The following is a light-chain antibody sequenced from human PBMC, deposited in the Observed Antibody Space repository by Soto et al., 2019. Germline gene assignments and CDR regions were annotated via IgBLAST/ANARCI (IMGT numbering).Light chain of an antibody. CDR2: GAS. V-gene: IGKV3-20*01. Sequence: ESVLTQSPGTLSLSPGERATLSCRASQSVSSSYLAWYQQKPGQAPRLLIYGASSRATGIPDRFSGSGSGTDFTLTISRLEPEDFAVYYCQQYGSSKLTFGGGTKVDI. J-gene: IGKJ4*01. CDR3: QQYGSSKLT. CDR1: QSVSSSY.